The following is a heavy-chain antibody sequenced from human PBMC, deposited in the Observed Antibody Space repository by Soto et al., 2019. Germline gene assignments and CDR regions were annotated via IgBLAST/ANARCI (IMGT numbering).Heavy chain of an antibody. J-gene: IGHJ6*02. V-gene: IGHV3-21*01. CDR2: ISSSSSYI. Sequence: GGSLRLSCAASGFTFSSYSMNWVRQAPGKGLEWVSSISSSSSYIYYADSVKGRFTISRDNAKNSLYLQMNSLRAEDTAVYYCARAHYSSSPSGYYYYYGMDVWGQGTTVTVSS. D-gene: IGHD6-6*01. CDR3: ARAHYSSSPSGYYYYYGMDV. CDR1: GFTFSSYS.